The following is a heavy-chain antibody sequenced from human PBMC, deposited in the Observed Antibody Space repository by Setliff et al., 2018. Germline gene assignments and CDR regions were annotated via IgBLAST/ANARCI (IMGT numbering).Heavy chain of an antibody. V-gene: IGHV4-61*02. D-gene: IGHD3-9*01. CDR1: GGSISSGSYH. Sequence: SETLSLTCALSGGSISSGSYHWSWIRQPAGKKLEWIGRIHASGSPDYNPSFKSRVTISRDTSTNQFSLKLGSVTAADTAVYYCARERYFDWFFEDWGHGTLVTVSS. J-gene: IGHJ4*01. CDR2: IHASGSP. CDR3: ARERYFDWFFED.